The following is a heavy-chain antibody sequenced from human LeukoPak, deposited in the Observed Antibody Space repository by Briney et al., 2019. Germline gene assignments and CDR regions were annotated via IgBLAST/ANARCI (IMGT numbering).Heavy chain of an antibody. J-gene: IGHJ4*02. CDR1: GYTFTRYD. CDR3: ANYLFGEGTI. D-gene: IGHD3-10*01. CDR2: MNPKSGNT. V-gene: IGHV1-8*03. Sequence: GASVKVSCKASGYTFTRYDINWVRQATGQGLEWMGWMNPKSGNTGHAQKFQGRVTITRDTSISTVYMELSSLRSEDTAVYYCANYLFGEGTIWGQGTLVTVSS.